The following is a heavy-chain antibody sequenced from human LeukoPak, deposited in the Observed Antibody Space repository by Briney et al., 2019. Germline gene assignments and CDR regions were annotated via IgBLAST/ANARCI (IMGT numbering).Heavy chain of an antibody. CDR3: ARGIYGDLGDFDF. CDR1: GYTFTDYY. V-gene: IGHV1-2*02. D-gene: IGHD4-17*01. J-gene: IGHJ4*02. CDR2: INPNSGDT. Sequence: ASVKVSCKASGYTFTDYYIHWVRQAPGQGLEWMGWINPNSGDTNYAQKFQGRVTMTRDTSISTAYMELSRLRSDDTAVYYCARGIYGDLGDFDFWGQGTLVTVSS.